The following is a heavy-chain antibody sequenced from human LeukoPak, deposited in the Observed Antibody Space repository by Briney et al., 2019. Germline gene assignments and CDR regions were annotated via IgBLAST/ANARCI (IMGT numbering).Heavy chain of an antibody. V-gene: IGHV3-48*01. Sequence: GGSLRLSCAASGFTFSSYSMNWVRQAPGKGLEWVSYISSSSSTIYYADSVKGRFTIFRDNAKNSLYLQMNSLRAEDTAVYYCARGYIDSYGRGLFDYWGQGTLVTVSS. CDR3: ARGYIDSYGRGLFDY. CDR2: ISSSSSTI. J-gene: IGHJ4*02. CDR1: GFTFSSYS. D-gene: IGHD5-18*01.